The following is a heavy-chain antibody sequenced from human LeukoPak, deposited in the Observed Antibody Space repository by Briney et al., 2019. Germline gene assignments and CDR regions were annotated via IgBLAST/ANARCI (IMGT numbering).Heavy chain of an antibody. CDR2: IGARGDVT. Sequence: PGGSLRLSCTVSGFAFSGYAMSWVRQAPGKGSEWVSSIGARGDVTYSADSVKGRFTISRDNSKRTLFLQMNSLRAEDTAVYYCAKVHYTASFPGSFPGRNYFDSWGQGSLVTVSS. CDR1: GFAFSGYA. V-gene: IGHV3-23*01. CDR3: AKVHYTASFPGSFPGRNYFDS. D-gene: IGHD1-26*01. J-gene: IGHJ4*02.